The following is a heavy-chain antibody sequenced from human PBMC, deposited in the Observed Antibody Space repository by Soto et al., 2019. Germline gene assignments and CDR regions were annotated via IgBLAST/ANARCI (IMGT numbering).Heavy chain of an antibody. V-gene: IGHV3-33*01. CDR2: IRVDGSNE. D-gene: IGHD2-15*01. CDR3: ARDGIGGSVFRGYLDY. CDR1: GGIFHGYG. Sequence: QAQLVESGGGVVQPGTSLRLSCAVPGGIFHGYGMHWVRQAPGKGLEWVAIIRVDGSNEEYAESVKGRFTISRDNSKNTLYLQMNTLGAEDTAVYYCARDGIGGSVFRGYLDYWGRGTVVTVSS. J-gene: IGHJ4*02.